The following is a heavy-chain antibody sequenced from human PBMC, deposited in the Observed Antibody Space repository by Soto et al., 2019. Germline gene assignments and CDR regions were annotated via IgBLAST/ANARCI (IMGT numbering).Heavy chain of an antibody. J-gene: IGHJ6*02. CDR1: GFTFSSYG. CDR2: ISYDGSNK. CDR3: SKTLPPYSYGDYYYGMDV. V-gene: IGHV3-30*18. D-gene: IGHD5-18*01. Sequence: GGSLRLSCAASGFTFSSYGMHWVRQAPGKGLEWVAVISYDGSNKYYADSVKGRFTISRDNSKNTLYLQMNSQRAEDTAVYYCSKTLPPYSYGDYYYGMDVWGQGTTVTVSS.